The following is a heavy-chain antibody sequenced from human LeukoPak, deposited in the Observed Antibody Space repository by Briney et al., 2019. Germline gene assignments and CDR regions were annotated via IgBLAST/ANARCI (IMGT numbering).Heavy chain of an antibody. CDR2: ISCSGTTI. Sequence: GESLRLSCAASGFTFSSYEMNWVRQAPGKGLEWVSYISCSGTTIYYADSVKGRFTISRDNAKNSLYLQMNSLRAEDTAVYYCARRYCSSTSFLIDCWGQGTLVTASS. J-gene: IGHJ4*02. D-gene: IGHD2-2*01. CDR1: GFTFSSYE. CDR3: ARRYCSSTSFLIDC. V-gene: IGHV3-48*03.